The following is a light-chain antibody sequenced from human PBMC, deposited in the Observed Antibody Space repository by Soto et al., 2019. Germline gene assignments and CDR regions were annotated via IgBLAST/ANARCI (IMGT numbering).Light chain of an antibody. Sequence: EIVLTQSPATLSLSPGERATLSCRASQSLNNYLAWFQQKPGQPPRLLIYDTSNRAAGIPARFSGSGSGTDFTLTISSLEPEDFAVYYCQQRRDWPLTFGGGTKVEIK. CDR1: QSLNNY. J-gene: IGKJ4*01. CDR3: QQRRDWPLT. V-gene: IGKV3-11*01. CDR2: DTS.